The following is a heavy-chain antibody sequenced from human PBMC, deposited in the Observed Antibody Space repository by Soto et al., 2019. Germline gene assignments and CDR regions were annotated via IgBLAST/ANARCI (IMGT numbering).Heavy chain of an antibody. Sequence: GGSLRLSCAASGFTFSSNAMHWVRQAPGKGLEWVAVISYDGSNKYYADSVKGRFTISRDNSKNTLYLQMNSLRAEDTAVYYCARDLKVYGGYYYYGMDVWGQGTTVTVSS. CDR1: GFTFSSNA. J-gene: IGHJ6*02. V-gene: IGHV3-30-3*01. CDR3: ARDLKVYGGYYYYGMDV. CDR2: ISYDGSNK. D-gene: IGHD2-8*01.